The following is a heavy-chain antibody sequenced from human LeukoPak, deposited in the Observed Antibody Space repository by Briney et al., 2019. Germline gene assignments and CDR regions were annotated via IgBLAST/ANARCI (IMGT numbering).Heavy chain of an antibody. V-gene: IGHV1-8*03. J-gene: IGHJ4*02. D-gene: IGHD6-6*01. CDR1: GYTFTSYD. CDR3: ARRGVAARHPFDY. Sequence: ASVKVSCKASGYTFTSYDINWVRQATGQGLEWMGWMNPNSGNTGYAQKFQGRVTITRNTSISTAYMELSSLRSEDTAVYYCARRGVAARHPFDYWGQGTLVTVSS. CDR2: MNPNSGNT.